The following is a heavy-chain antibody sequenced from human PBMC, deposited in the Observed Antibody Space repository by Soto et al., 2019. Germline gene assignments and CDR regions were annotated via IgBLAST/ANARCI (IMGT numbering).Heavy chain of an antibody. CDR3: VRSRYGGCFDF. V-gene: IGHV3-7*04. CDR1: GFTFSSYW. Sequence: EVQLVESGGGLVQPGGSLRLSCAASGFTFSSYWMTWVRQAPGKGLEWVANIKQDGSDKYYVDSVKGRFTISRDNAKDSLHLQLNSLRAEDTAVYYCVRSRYGGCFDFWGQGTLVTVSS. D-gene: IGHD4-17*01. CDR2: IKQDGSDK. J-gene: IGHJ4*02.